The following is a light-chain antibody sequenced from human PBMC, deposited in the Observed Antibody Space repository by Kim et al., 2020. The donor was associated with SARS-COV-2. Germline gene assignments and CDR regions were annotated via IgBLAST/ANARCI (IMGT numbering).Light chain of an antibody. Sequence: APGKTARITCGGNNIGSKSVHWYQQKPGQAPVLVIYYDSDRPSGIPERFSGSNSGNTATLTISRLEAGDEADYYCQVWDSSSDHPVFGGGTQLTVL. V-gene: IGLV3-21*04. CDR1: NIGSKS. J-gene: IGLJ3*02. CDR2: YDS. CDR3: QVWDSSSDHPV.